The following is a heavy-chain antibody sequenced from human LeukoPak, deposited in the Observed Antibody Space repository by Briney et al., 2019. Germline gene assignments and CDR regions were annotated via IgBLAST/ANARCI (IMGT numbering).Heavy chain of an antibody. J-gene: IGHJ3*02. D-gene: IGHD6-19*01. CDR1: GFTFSDYI. V-gene: IGHV3-48*04. Sequence: PGGSLRLSCAASGFTFSDYIINWVRQAPGKGLEWISYISSSGGTIYYADSEKGRFTISRDNTDNSLFLQMSSLRAEDTAVYYCARERRQWQPFDIWGQGTMVTVSS. CDR2: ISSSGGTI. CDR3: ARERRQWQPFDI.